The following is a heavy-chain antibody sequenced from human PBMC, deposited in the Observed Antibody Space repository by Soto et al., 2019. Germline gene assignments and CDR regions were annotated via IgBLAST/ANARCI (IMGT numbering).Heavy chain of an antibody. CDR2: INHSGST. V-gene: IGHV4-34*01. J-gene: IGHJ5*02. D-gene: IGHD6-19*01. Sequence: SETLSLTCAVYGGSFSGYYWSWVRQPPGKGLEWIGEINHSGSTNYNPSLKSRVTISVDTSKNQFSLKLSSVTAADTAVSYCARGGYSSGWYRANWFDPWGQGTLVTVSS. CDR1: GGSFSGYY. CDR3: ARGGYSSGWYRANWFDP.